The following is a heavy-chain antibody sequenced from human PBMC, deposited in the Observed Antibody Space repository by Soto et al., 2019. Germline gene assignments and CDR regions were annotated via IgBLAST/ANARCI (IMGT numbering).Heavy chain of an antibody. Sequence: ASVKVSCKASGYTFTGYYMHWVRQAPGQGLEWMGWINPNSGGTNYAQKFQGRVTMTRDTSISTAYMELSRLRSDDTAIYYCARGDSTDCSIGVCSFFHHHDMVVWGTGTTGTVFS. CDR3: ARGDSTDCSIGVCSFFHHHDMVV. V-gene: IGHV1-2*02. CDR1: GYTFTGYY. D-gene: IGHD2-8*01. CDR2: INPNSGGT. J-gene: IGHJ6*04.